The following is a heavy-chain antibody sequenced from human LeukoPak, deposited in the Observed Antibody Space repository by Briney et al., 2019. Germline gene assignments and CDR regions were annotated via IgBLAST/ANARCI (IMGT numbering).Heavy chain of an antibody. D-gene: IGHD6-19*01. V-gene: IGHV3-23*01. J-gene: IGHJ5*02. CDR2: IDASGGST. Sequence: GGSLRLSCAASGFTFSSYSMTWVRQAPGKGLEWVSSIDASGGSTYYADSVKGRFTISRDNSKNTFFLQMNTLRAADTAVYYCAKGSGSGWYGWFAPWGQGTLVTVSS. CDR3: AKGSGSGWYGWFAP. CDR1: GFTFSSYS.